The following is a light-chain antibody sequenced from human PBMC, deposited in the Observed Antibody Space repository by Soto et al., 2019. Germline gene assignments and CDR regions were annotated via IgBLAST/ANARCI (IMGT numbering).Light chain of an antibody. CDR2: DAS. J-gene: IGKJ1*01. V-gene: IGKV1-5*01. CDR3: QQYNSYSRT. Sequence: DIQMTQSPSTLSASVGDRVTITCRASQSISSWLAWYQQKPGKAPKLLIYDASSLESGVPSRFSGSGSGTEFTLTISSLQPDDFATYYGQQYNSYSRTFGQGTKEEIK. CDR1: QSISSW.